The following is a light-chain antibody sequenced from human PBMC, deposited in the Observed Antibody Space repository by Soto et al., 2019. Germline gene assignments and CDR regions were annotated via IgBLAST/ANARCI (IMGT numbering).Light chain of an antibody. J-gene: IGLJ3*02. V-gene: IGLV3-21*01. CDR2: YDS. CDR3: QVWDSTSDHRV. CDR1: NIGRKS. Sequence: SYELTQPPSVSVAPGETARITCGGDNIGRKSLHWFQQKPGQAPILVIYYDSDRPSGIPERFSGSNSGNMATLRIRRVEAGDEADYYCQVWDSTSDHRVFGGGTKLTVL.